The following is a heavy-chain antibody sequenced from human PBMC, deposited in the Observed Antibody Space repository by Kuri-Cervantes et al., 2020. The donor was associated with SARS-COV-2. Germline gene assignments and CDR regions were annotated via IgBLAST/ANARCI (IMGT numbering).Heavy chain of an antibody. CDR2: ISYDGSNK. Sequence: GESLKISCAASGFTFSSYAMHWVRQAPGKGLEWVAVISYDGSNKHYADSVKGRFTISRDNSKNTLYLQMNSLRAEDTAVYYCARDHRIAVAALDYWGQGTLVTVSS. D-gene: IGHD6-19*01. J-gene: IGHJ4*02. V-gene: IGHV3-30-3*01. CDR3: ARDHRIAVAALDY. CDR1: GFTFSSYA.